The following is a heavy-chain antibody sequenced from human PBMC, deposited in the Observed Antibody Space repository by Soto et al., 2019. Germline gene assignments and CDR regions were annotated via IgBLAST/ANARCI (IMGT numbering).Heavy chain of an antibody. Sequence: SVKVSCKASGGTFSSYAISWVRQAPGQGLEWLGGIIPIFGTANYAQKFQGRVTMTRNTSISTAYMELSSLRSEDTAVYYCARVGYCSGGSCYPTDDAFDIWGQGTMVTVSS. CDR2: IIPIFGTA. CDR3: ARVGYCSGGSCYPTDDAFDI. J-gene: IGHJ3*02. CDR1: GGTFSSYA. V-gene: IGHV1-69*05. D-gene: IGHD2-15*01.